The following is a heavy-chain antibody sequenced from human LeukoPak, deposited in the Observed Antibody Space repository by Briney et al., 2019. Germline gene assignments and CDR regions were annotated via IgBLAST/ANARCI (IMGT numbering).Heavy chain of an antibody. CDR2: INHSGST. J-gene: IGHJ6*02. CDR1: GGSFSGYY. V-gene: IGHV4-34*01. CDR3: ARDVRYYYGSGSPMGYYYYGMDV. Sequence: SGTLSLTCAVYGGSFSGYYWSWIRQPPGKGLEWIGEINHSGSTNYNPSLKSRVTISVDTSKNQFSLKLSSVTAADTAVYYCARDVRYYYGSGSPMGYYYYGMDVWGQGTTVTVSS. D-gene: IGHD3-10*01.